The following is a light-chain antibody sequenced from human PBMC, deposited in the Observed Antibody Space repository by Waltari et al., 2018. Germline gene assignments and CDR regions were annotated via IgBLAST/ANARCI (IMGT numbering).Light chain of an antibody. CDR1: QGIRNS. CDR3: QQYYFTPYT. Sequence: TCERSQGIRNSLAWYQQEPGRAPTLLRYGASRLESGVPPRFSGSGSGTDYTLTISSLQPDDFATYYCQQYYFTPYTFGQGTKLDIK. V-gene: IGKV1-NL1*01. J-gene: IGKJ2*01. CDR2: GAS.